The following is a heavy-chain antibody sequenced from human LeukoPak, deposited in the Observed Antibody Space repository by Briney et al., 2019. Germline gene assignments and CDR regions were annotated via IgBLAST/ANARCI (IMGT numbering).Heavy chain of an antibody. V-gene: IGHV3-23*01. CDR1: GFTFSSYA. CDR2: ISGSGGST. J-gene: IGHJ4*02. D-gene: IGHD4-17*01. Sequence: GGSLRLSCAASGFTFSSYAMSWVRQAPGKGLEWVSAISGSGGSTYYADSVKGRFTIFRDNSKNTLYLQMNSLRAEDTAVYYCAKKALGVYYGDYPYFDYWGQGTLVTVSS. CDR3: AKKALGVYYGDYPYFDY.